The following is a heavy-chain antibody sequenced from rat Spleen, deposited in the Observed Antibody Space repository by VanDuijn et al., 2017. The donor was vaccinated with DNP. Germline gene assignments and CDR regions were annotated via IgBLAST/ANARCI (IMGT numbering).Heavy chain of an antibody. Sequence: EVQLVESGGGLVQPGRSLKLSCAASGFTFSDYNMAWVRQAPKKGLEWVATTSYDGSSTYYRDPVKGRFTISRDNAKSTLYLQMDSLRSEDTATYYCARQRWYYSGEGMDYWGQGVMVTVSS. CDR1: GFTFSDYN. CDR2: TSYDGSST. V-gene: IGHV5-7*01. J-gene: IGHJ2*01. CDR3: ARQRWYYSGEGMDY. D-gene: IGHD1-1*01.